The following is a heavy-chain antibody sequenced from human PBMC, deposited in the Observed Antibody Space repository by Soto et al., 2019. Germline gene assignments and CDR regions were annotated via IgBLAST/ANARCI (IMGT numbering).Heavy chain of an antibody. CDR2: ISYDGSNK. Sequence: GGSLRLSCAASGFTFSSYAMHWVRLASPGKGLEWVAVISYDGSNKYYAASVKGRFTISRDNSKNTLYLQMNSLRAEDTAVYYCARELERVFDYWGQGTLVTVSS. CDR3: ARELERVFDY. CDR1: GFTFSSYA. D-gene: IGHD1-1*01. V-gene: IGHV3-30-3*01. J-gene: IGHJ4*02.